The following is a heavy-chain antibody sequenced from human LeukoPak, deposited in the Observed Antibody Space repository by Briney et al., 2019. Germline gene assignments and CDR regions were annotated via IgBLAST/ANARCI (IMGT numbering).Heavy chain of an antibody. J-gene: IGHJ6*03. V-gene: IGHV3-21*01. D-gene: IGHD3-10*01. CDR2: ISGSSSYI. CDR3: ARVGLTMDRGVVTYYYYMDV. Sequence: PGGSLRLSCAASGFTFSSYSMNWVRQAPGKGLEWVSSISGSSSYIYYADSVKGRFTISRDNAKNSLYLQMNSLRAEDTAVYYCARVGLTMDRGVVTYYYYMDVWGKGTTVIVSS. CDR1: GFTFSSYS.